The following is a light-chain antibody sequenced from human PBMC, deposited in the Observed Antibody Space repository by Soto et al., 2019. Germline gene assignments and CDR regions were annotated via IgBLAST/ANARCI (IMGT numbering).Light chain of an antibody. CDR3: QQYNNFWT. Sequence: DIQMTQSPSALSASVGDRVTITCRGSQSISSWLAWYQQKPGKAPRLLIYDGSHLERGVPSRFSGSGSGTEFTLTISDLQPDDLATYYCQQYNNFWTFGPGTKVEI. V-gene: IGKV1-5*01. CDR2: DGS. CDR1: QSISSW. J-gene: IGKJ1*01.